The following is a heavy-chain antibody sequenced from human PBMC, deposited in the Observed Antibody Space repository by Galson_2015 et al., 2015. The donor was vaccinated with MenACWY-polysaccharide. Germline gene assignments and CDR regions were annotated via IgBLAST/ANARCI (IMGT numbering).Heavy chain of an antibody. CDR3: ARYGTLEY. J-gene: IGHJ4*02. V-gene: IGHV3-7*01. Sequence: SLRLSCAASGFTFSSSWMTWVRQAPGKGLEWVAKIKEDGSNVYYVDSVKGRFTISRDNAKNLLYLQMNSLRAEDTAVYYCARYGTLEYWGQGTQVTVSS. CDR2: IKEDGSNV. D-gene: IGHD4-17*01. CDR1: GFTFSSSW.